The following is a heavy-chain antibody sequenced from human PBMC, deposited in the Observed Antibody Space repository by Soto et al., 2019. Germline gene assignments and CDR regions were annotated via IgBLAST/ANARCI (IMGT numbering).Heavy chain of an antibody. Sequence: DVQLVQSGAEVKKPGESLKISCKGSGYSFTSYWIGWVRQMPGKGLESMGIIYPGDSDTIYSPSFQGQVTIAADKSISTAYLQWSSLKASDTAMYYCARAGYDILTGSDFDYWGQGTLVTVSS. CDR1: GYSFTSYW. CDR3: ARAGYDILTGSDFDY. V-gene: IGHV5-51*01. D-gene: IGHD3-9*01. J-gene: IGHJ4*02. CDR2: IYPGDSDT.